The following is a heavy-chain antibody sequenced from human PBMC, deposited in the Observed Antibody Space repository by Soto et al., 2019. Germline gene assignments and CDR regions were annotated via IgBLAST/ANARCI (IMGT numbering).Heavy chain of an antibody. CDR3: AKSVYNWNDGFFDY. CDR1: GFTFSSYG. V-gene: IGHV3-30*18. Sequence: GVSLRLSWAASGFTFSSYGMHWVRQAPGKGLEWVAIISYDEINKYYADSVKGRFTISRDNSKNTLYLQMNSLRAEDTAVYYCAKSVYNWNDGFFDYCGQGTLVTVSS. D-gene: IGHD1-1*01. J-gene: IGHJ4*02. CDR2: ISYDEINK.